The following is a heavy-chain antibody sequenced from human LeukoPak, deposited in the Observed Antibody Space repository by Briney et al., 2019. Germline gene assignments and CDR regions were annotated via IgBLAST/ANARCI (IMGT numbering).Heavy chain of an antibody. CDR2: ISSSGSPI. V-gene: IGHV3-11*01. Sequence: AGGSLRLSCAASGFVFSDYYMSWIRQAPGKGLEWVSYISSSGSPIYYAESVKGRFTISRDNAKNSLYLQMNSLRAEDTALYYCAKGSPQYSSSWLDYWGQGTLVTVSS. CDR3: AKGSPQYSSSWLDY. CDR1: GFVFSDYY. J-gene: IGHJ4*02. D-gene: IGHD6-13*01.